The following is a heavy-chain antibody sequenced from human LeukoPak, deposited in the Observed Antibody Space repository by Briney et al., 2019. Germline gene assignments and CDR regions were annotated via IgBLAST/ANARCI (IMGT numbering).Heavy chain of an antibody. V-gene: IGHV3-23*01. D-gene: IGHD4-23*01. CDR2: ISAGPGDT. Sequence: GGSLRLSCVASGFTFSSHAMYWVRQAPGKGLEWVSTISAGPGDTYYADSVKGRFSISRDNAKNTLYLQMNSLRVEDTAVYYCARGRPHGNDYWGQGTLVTVSS. CDR1: GFTFSSHA. CDR3: ARGRPHGNDY. J-gene: IGHJ4*02.